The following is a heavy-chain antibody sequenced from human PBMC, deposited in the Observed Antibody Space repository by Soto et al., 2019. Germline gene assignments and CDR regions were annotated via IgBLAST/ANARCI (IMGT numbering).Heavy chain of an antibody. CDR3: ARDQEYYDFWSGYQTPYYYYGMDV. CDR2: IWYDGSNK. Sequence: GGSLRLSCAASGFTFSSYGMHWVRQAPGKGLEWVAVIWYDGSNKYYADSVKGRFTISRDNSKNTLYLQMNSLRAEDTAVYYCARDQEYYDFWSGYQTPYYYYGMDVWGQGTTVTVS. V-gene: IGHV3-33*01. D-gene: IGHD3-3*01. J-gene: IGHJ6*02. CDR1: GFTFSSYG.